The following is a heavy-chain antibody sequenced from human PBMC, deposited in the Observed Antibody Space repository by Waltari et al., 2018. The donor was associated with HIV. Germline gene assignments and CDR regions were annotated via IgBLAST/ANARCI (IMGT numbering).Heavy chain of an antibody. J-gene: IGHJ4*02. Sequence: EVQLVESGGGLVQPGGSLRLSCAASGFTFSSYWLIWVRRAPGKGLEWVANIKQDGSEKYYVDSVNGRFTISRDNAENSLYLQMNSLRAEDTAVYYCARGGFYGSGSKVNWGQGTLVTVSS. D-gene: IGHD3-10*01. CDR1: GFTFSSYW. CDR2: IKQDGSEK. V-gene: IGHV3-7*04. CDR3: ARGGFYGSGSKVN.